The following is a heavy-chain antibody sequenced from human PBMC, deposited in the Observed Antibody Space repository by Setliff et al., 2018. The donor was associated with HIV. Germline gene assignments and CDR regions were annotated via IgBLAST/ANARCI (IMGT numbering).Heavy chain of an antibody. J-gene: IGHJ3*02. CDR3: ARRVAAALDASDI. CDR2: FYHSGSP. Sequence: SETLSLTCAVSGYSISSGYYWGWVRQPPEKGLEWIGSFYHSGSPNYNPALNSRVTISINKSKNQFSLKLSSVTAADTAVYYCARRVAAALDASDIWGQGTMVTVSS. D-gene: IGHD6-13*01. CDR1: GYSISSGYY. V-gene: IGHV4-38-2*01.